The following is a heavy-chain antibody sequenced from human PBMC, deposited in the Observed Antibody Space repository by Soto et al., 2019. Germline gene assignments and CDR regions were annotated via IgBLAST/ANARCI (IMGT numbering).Heavy chain of an antibody. CDR2: IWYDGSNK. Sequence: QVQLVESGGGVVQPGRSRRLSCAASGFTFSSYGMHWVRQSPGKGLEWVAVIWYDGSNKYYADSVKGRFTISRDNSKNTLYLQMNSQRAEDTAVYYCARDRTDIVVVVADYGMDVWGQGPTVTVSS. J-gene: IGHJ6*02. V-gene: IGHV3-33*01. D-gene: IGHD2-15*01. CDR3: ARDRTDIVVVVADYGMDV. CDR1: GFTFSSYG.